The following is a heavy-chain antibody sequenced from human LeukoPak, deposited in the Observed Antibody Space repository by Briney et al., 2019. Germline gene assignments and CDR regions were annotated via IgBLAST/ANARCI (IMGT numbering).Heavy chain of an antibody. CDR2: IIPIFGTA. CDR1: GGTFSSYA. Sequence: ASVKVSCKASGGTFSSYAISWVRQAPGQGLEWMGGIIPIFGTANYAQKFQGRVTITTDESTSTAYMELSRLRSDDTAVYYCAMTSQWELKDLGYFDYWGQGTLVTVSS. D-gene: IGHD1-26*01. J-gene: IGHJ4*02. V-gene: IGHV1-69*05. CDR3: AMTSQWELKDLGYFDY.